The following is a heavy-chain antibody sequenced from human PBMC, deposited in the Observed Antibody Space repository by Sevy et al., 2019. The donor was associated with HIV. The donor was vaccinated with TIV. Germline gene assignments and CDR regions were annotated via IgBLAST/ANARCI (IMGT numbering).Heavy chain of an antibody. CDR1: GFTFSRYA. CDR2: ISGSGGST. D-gene: IGHD2-8*01. J-gene: IGHJ3*02. Sequence: GGSLRLSCAASGFTFSRYAMNWLRQAPGKGLEWVSTISGSGGSTYYADSVKGRFTISRDNSKNTLDLQMNSLRAEDTAVYYCAKALGDIVLMVYGFAFDIWGQGTMVTVSS. V-gene: IGHV3-23*01. CDR3: AKALGDIVLMVYGFAFDI.